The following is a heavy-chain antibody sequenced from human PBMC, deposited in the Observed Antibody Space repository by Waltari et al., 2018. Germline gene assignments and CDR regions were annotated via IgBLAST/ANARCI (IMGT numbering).Heavy chain of an antibody. CDR2: LNAGNGNT. V-gene: IGHV1-3*01. CDR1: GYTFTSYA. Sequence: QVQLVQSGAEVKKPGASVKVSCKASGYTFTSYALHWVRQAPGQRREWLGWLNAGNGNTKYSQKFQGRVTITRDTAASTAYMELSSLRSEDTAVYYCATSDPRHQYYFDYWGQGTLVTVSS. CDR3: ATSDPRHQYYFDY. D-gene: IGHD2-2*01. J-gene: IGHJ4*02.